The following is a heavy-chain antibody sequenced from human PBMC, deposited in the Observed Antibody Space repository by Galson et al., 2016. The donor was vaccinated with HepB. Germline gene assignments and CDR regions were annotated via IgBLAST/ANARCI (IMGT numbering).Heavy chain of an antibody. Sequence: SLRLSCAASGFTVRNNYMSWVRQAPGKGLEWVSVIYSGGSIKYADSVKGRFTISRHNSENTLCLQMNSLRADDTAVYYCATSPSGGHWGQGTLVTVSS. CDR2: IYSGGSI. D-gene: IGHD6-25*01. J-gene: IGHJ4*02. CDR3: ATSPSGGH. CDR1: GFTVRNNY. V-gene: IGHV3-53*04.